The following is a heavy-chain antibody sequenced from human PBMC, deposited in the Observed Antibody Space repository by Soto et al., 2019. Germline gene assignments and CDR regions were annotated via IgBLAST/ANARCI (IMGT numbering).Heavy chain of an antibody. CDR1: GYSFTSYW. Sequence: PGESLKISCKGSGYSFTSYWIGWVRQMPGKAQEWLGIIYPGDSDTRCSPSFQGEVTISAVKSISTAYLQWSSLKASDTAMYYCARHRGPYSSSVLTGWFDPWGQGTLVTVSS. J-gene: IGHJ5*02. CDR3: ARHRGPYSSSVLTGWFDP. V-gene: IGHV5-51*01. D-gene: IGHD6-13*01. CDR2: IYPGDSDT.